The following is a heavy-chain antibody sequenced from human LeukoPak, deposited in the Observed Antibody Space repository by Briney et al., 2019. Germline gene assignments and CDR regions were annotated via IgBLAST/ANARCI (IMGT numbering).Heavy chain of an antibody. CDR3: ARDNYWNFDF. CDR1: GFTFSSFA. D-gene: IGHD1-1*01. Sequence: GRSLRRSCAASGFTFSSFAMHWVRQAPGKGLEWVAVISYDGNINYHVDSVKGRFTISRDNSKNTLYLQMNSLRPEDSAVYYCARDNYWNFDFWGQGTLVTVSS. J-gene: IGHJ4*02. CDR2: ISYDGNIN. V-gene: IGHV3-30-3*01.